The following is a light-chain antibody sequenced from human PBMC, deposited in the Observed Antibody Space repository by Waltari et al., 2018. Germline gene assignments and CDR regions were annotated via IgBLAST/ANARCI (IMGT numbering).Light chain of an antibody. CDR3: QQGDTSPRT. CDR1: QDIGTS. Sequence: EIHITQSPSSVSASVGARASISCRASQDIGTSLAWYQQKSGKAPSLLIYHSSTLQSGVPSRFSGGGTGADVTLTINNLHPADFATYVCQQGDTSPRTFGPGTKVELK. J-gene: IGKJ1*01. V-gene: IGKV1-12*01. CDR2: HSS.